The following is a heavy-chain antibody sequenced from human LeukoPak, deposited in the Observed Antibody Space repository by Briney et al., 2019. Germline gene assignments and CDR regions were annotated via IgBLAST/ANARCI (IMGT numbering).Heavy chain of an antibody. CDR1: GFTFSSYA. Sequence: GGSLRLSCAASGFTFSSYAMSWVRQVPGKGLEWVSAIIGSGGSTYYADSVKGRFTISRDNSKNTLYLQMNSLRAEDTAVYYCAKYDSSGYYRAHFDYWGQGTLVTVSS. V-gene: IGHV3-23*01. J-gene: IGHJ4*02. D-gene: IGHD3-22*01. CDR2: IIGSGGST. CDR3: AKYDSSGYYRAHFDY.